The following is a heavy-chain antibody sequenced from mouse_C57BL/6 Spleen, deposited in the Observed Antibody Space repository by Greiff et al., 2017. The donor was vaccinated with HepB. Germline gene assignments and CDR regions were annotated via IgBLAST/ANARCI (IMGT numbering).Heavy chain of an antibody. CDR3: ARRDYDGFAY. CDR2: IYWDDDK. Sequence: QVTLKVCGPGILQSSQTLSLTCSFSGFSLSTSGMGVSWIRQPSGKGLEWLAHIYWDDDKRYNPSLKSRLTISKDTSRNQVFLKITSVDTADTATYYCARRDYDGFAYWGQGTLVTVSA. V-gene: IGHV8-12*01. D-gene: IGHD2-4*01. CDR1: GFSLSTSGMG. J-gene: IGHJ3*01.